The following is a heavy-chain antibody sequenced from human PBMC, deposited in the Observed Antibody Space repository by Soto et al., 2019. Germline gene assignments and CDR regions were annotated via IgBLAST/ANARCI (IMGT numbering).Heavy chain of an antibody. CDR1: GFTFSSYS. J-gene: IGHJ6*02. V-gene: IGHV3-21*04. CDR2: ISSSSSYI. D-gene: IGHD3-9*01. Sequence: GGSLRLSCAAPGFTFSSYSMNWVRQAPGKGLEWVSSISSSSSYIYYADSVKGRFTISRDNAKNSLYLQMNSLTAADTAVYYCGRENRYPDTSSLSGYYYGMDVWGQGTTVTVSS. CDR3: GRENRYPDTSSLSGYYYGMDV.